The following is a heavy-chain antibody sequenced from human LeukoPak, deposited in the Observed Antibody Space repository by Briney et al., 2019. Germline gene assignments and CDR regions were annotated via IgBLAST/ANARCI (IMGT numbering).Heavy chain of an antibody. CDR2: ISTYNGNT. J-gene: IGHJ2*01. V-gene: IGHV1-18*04. Sequence: ASVKVSCKASGYTFTSYGISWVRQAPGQGLEWVGWISTYNGNTNYAQKFQGRVTMTTDTSTSTAYMELRSLRSDGTAIYYCAREGYSSIWYPRRYFDLWGRGTLVTVSS. D-gene: IGHD6-13*01. CDR3: AREGYSSIWYPRRYFDL. CDR1: GYTFTSYG.